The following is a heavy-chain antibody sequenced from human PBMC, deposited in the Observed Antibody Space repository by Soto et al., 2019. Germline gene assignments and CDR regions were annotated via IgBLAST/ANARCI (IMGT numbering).Heavy chain of an antibody. V-gene: IGHV1-18*01. CDR1: GHSSTHNG. J-gene: IGHJ4*01. Sequence: ASVKVSCKASGHSSTHNGISWVRRAPGQGLEWMGWININRGDVNHAPKFQGRVTLTTDTSTTTAYMELRSLRLDDTAVYFCATDDMNRGRFDFWGHGXLVTVYS. CDR3: ATDDMNRGRFDF. CDR2: ININRGDV.